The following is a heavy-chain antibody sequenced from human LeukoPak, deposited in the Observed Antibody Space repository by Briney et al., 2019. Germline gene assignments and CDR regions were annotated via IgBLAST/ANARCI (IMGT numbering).Heavy chain of an antibody. CDR3: ARGMGYQLPPDY. V-gene: IGHV1-8*03. J-gene: IGHJ4*02. CDR1: GYTFTSYY. D-gene: IGHD2-2*01. CDR2: MNPSSGNT. Sequence: GASVKVSCKASGYTFTSYYMHWVRQATGQGLEWMGWMNPSSGNTGHTEKFQGRVTITRDISISTVYMELSSLTSEDTAVYYCARGMGYQLPPDYWGQGSLVIVSS.